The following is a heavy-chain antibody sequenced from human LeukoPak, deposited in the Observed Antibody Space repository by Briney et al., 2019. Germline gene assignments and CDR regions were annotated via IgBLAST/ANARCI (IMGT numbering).Heavy chain of an antibody. V-gene: IGHV3-21*01. CDR1: GFTFSSYN. Sequence: PGGSLRLSCGASGFTFSSYNMNWVRQAPGKGLEWVASISSSSYRHYGDSVKGRITISRGNAKNSLYLQMNSLRAEDTAGYYCASSSGSYYYYGMDVWGQGTTVTVSS. D-gene: IGHD1-26*01. CDR2: ISSSSYR. J-gene: IGHJ6*02. CDR3: ASSSGSYYYYGMDV.